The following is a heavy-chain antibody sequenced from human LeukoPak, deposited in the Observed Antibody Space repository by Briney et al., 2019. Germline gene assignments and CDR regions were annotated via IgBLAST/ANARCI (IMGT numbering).Heavy chain of an antibody. Sequence: ASETLSLTCAVYGGSFSGYYWSWIRQPPGKGLEWIGEINHSGSTNYNPSLKSRVTISVDTSKNQFSLKLSSVTAADTAVYYCARHGSVLLWFGESGNWFDPWGQGTLVTVSS. J-gene: IGHJ5*02. V-gene: IGHV4-34*01. CDR3: ARHGSVLLWFGESGNWFDP. D-gene: IGHD3-10*01. CDR2: INHSGST. CDR1: GGSFSGYY.